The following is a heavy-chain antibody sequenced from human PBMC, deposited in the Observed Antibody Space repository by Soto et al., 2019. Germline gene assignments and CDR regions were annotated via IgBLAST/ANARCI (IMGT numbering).Heavy chain of an antibody. J-gene: IGHJ4*02. Sequence: QVQLVESGGGVVQPGRSLRLSCAASGFTFSSYGMHWVRQAPGKGLEWVAVISYDGSNKYYPDSVKGRFTISRDNSKNTLYLQMNSLRAEDTAVYYCANLLVQVWYWGQGTLVTVSS. D-gene: IGHD3-10*01. CDR3: ANLLVQVWY. V-gene: IGHV3-30*18. CDR2: ISYDGSNK. CDR1: GFTFSSYG.